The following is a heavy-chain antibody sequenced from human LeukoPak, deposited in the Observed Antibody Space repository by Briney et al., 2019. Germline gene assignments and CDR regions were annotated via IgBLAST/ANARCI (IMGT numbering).Heavy chain of an antibody. V-gene: IGHV4-34*01. CDR1: GGSFSGYY. Sequence: SETLSLTCAVYGGSFSGYYWSWIRQPPGKGLEWIGEINHSGSTNYNPSLKSRVTISVDTSKNQFSLKLSSVAAADTAVYYCARDSMITFGGTHYMDVWGKGTTVTVSS. J-gene: IGHJ6*03. CDR3: ARDSMITFGGTHYMDV. CDR2: INHSGST. D-gene: IGHD3-16*01.